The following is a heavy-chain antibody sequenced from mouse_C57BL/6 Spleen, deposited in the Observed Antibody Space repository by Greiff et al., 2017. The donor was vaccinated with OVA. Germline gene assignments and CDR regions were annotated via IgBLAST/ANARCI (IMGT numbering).Heavy chain of an antibody. Sequence: EVMLVESEGGLVQPGSSMKLSCTASGFTFSDYYMAWVRQVPEKGLEWVANINYDGSSTYYLDSLKSRFIISRDNAKNILYLQMSSLKSEDTATYYCAREGDYGNPAWFAYWGQGTLVTVSA. V-gene: IGHV5-16*01. CDR3: AREGDYGNPAWFAY. J-gene: IGHJ3*01. D-gene: IGHD2-1*01. CDR1: GFTFSDYY. CDR2: INYDGSST.